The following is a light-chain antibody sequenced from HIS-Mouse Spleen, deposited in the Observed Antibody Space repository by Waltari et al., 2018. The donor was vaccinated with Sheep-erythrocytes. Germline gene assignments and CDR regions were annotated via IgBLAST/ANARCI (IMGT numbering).Light chain of an antibody. Sequence: QSALTQPAPVSGSPGQSITISCTGTSSDVGGYNYVSWYQQHPGKAPKLMIYDVSNRPSGFSNRFSGSKSGNTASLTISGLQAEDEADYYCSSYTSSSTSWVFGGGTKLTVL. J-gene: IGLJ3*02. CDR1: SSDVGGYNY. CDR3: SSYTSSSTSWV. CDR2: DVS. V-gene: IGLV2-14*03.